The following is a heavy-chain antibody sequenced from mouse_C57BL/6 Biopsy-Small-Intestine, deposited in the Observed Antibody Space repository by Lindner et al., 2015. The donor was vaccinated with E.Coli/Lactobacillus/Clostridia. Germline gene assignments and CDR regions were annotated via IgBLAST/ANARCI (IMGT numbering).Heavy chain of an antibody. Sequence: VQLQESGAELVRPGASVKLSCTASGFNIKDDYMHWVKQRPEQGLEWIGRIDPANGNTKYAPKFQDKATITADTSSNTAYLQLSSLTSEDTAVYYCSYYYVDTYDHAMDYWGQGTPVTVSS. J-gene: IGHJ4*01. V-gene: IGHV14-4*01. CDR1: GFNIKDDY. D-gene: IGHD1-1*02. CDR3: SYYYVDTYDHAMDY. CDR2: IDPANGNT.